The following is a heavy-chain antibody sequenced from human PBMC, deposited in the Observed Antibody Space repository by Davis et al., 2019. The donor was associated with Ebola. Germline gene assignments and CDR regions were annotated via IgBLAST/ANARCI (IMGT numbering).Heavy chain of an antibody. CDR1: GYTFTSYV. D-gene: IGHD5-24*01. V-gene: IGHV1-18*01. CDR3: ARLGDGYNGY. J-gene: IGHJ4*02. Sequence: ASVTVSCKASGYTFTSYVISWVRQAPGQGLEWMGWINAGNGNTKYSQKFQGRVTITRDTSTSTAYMELSSLRSEDTAVYYCARLGDGYNGYWGQGTLVTVSS. CDR2: INAGNGNT.